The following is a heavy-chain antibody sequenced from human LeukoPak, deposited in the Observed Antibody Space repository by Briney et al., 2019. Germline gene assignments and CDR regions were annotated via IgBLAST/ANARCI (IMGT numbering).Heavy chain of an antibody. CDR1: VYTFTKYY. CDR2: MHPTGERR. CDR3: ARHDFDLPMIYSFFVH. Sequence: ASVTVSFTASVYTFTKYYMNWVRQAPGQGLEWMGIMHPTGERRNYAQKFQGRVTLTRDTSTGTFYMELSSLTSEDTAVYYCARHDFDLPMIYSFFVHWGQGTLVTVSS. J-gene: IGHJ5*02. V-gene: IGHV1-46*01. D-gene: IGHD3-3*01.